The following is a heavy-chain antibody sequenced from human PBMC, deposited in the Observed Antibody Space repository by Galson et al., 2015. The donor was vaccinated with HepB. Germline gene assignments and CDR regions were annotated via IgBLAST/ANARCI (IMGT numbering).Heavy chain of an antibody. CDR1: GFTFSSYA. J-gene: IGHJ4*02. Sequence: SLRLSCAASGFTFSSYAMHWVRQAPGKGLEYVSAISSNGGSTYYADSVKGRFTISRDNSKNTLYLQMGSLRAEDMAVYYCARVIRLRGYSYIPDYWGQGTLVTVSS. CDR2: ISSNGGST. CDR3: ARVIRLRGYSYIPDY. V-gene: IGHV3-64*02. D-gene: IGHD5-18*01.